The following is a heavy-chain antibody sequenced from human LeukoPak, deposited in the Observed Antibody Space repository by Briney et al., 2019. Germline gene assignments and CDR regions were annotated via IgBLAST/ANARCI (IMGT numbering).Heavy chain of an antibody. CDR1: GYSFTSYW. CDR3: ARLKYSYAYWYYYYMDV. CDR2: IFPGDSDT. J-gene: IGHJ6*03. Sequence: KPGESLKISCKGSGYSFTSYWIGWVRQVPGKGLEWMGIIFPGDSDTRYSQSFQGQVTISADKSISTAYLQWSSLKASDTAMYYCARLKYSYAYWYYYYMDVWGKGTTVTVSS. V-gene: IGHV5-51*03. D-gene: IGHD5-18*01.